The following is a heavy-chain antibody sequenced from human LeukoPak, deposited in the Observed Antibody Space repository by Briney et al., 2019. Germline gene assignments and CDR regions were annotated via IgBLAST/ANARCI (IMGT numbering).Heavy chain of an antibody. D-gene: IGHD3-3*01. J-gene: IGHJ5*02. CDR3: ARDAEVGTLFGVLSRYNWFDP. Sequence: SGGSLRLSCAASGFSFSYYWMSWVRQAPGKGLEWVANIKQDGSEKYYVDSVKGRFTISRDNAKKSLYLQVNSLRAEDTAVYYCARDAEVGTLFGVLSRYNWFDPWGQGALVTVSS. V-gene: IGHV3-7*01. CDR2: IKQDGSEK. CDR1: GFSFSYYW.